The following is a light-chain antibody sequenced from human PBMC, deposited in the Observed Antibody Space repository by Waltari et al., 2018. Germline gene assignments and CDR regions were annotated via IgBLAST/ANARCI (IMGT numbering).Light chain of an antibody. V-gene: IGKV4-1*01. CDR2: WAS. CDR3: QQFFGTPWT. Sequence: DIVLTQSPDSLPVSLGERATINCKSSQNILYNSNNKNYLAWYQQNPGQPPKLLISWASTRQFGVPERFSGSGSGTDFTLTISSLQAEDVAVYYCQQFFGTPWTFGQGTKVNI. CDR1: QNILYNSNNKNY. J-gene: IGKJ1*01.